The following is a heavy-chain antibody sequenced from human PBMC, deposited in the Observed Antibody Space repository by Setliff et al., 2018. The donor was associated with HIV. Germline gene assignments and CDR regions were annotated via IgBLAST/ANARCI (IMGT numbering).Heavy chain of an antibody. CDR3: ARPGYYDSSGPYAFDI. Sequence: ASVKVSCKASGYTFTGYYMHWVRQAPGQELEWMGRINPNSGGTNYAQKFQGRVTMTRDTSISTAYMELSRLRSDDTAVYYCARPGYYDSSGPYAFDIWGQGTMVTVSS. V-gene: IGHV1-2*06. D-gene: IGHD3-22*01. CDR1: GYTFTGYY. J-gene: IGHJ3*02. CDR2: INPNSGGT.